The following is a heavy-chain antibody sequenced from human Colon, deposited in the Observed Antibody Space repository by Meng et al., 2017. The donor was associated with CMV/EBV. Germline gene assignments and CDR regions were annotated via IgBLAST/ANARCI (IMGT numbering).Heavy chain of an antibody. D-gene: IGHD2-2*01. Sequence: GGSLRLSCAASGFTFSSYTMNWVRQAPGKGLEWVASISTSGTYIYYAESLKGRFTISRDNAKNSLDLHMNSLSAEDTAVYYYAREVVPPRRMDVWGQGTTVTVSS. CDR2: ISTSGTYI. CDR3: AREVVPPRRMDV. V-gene: IGHV3-21*01. CDR1: GFTFSSYT. J-gene: IGHJ6*02.